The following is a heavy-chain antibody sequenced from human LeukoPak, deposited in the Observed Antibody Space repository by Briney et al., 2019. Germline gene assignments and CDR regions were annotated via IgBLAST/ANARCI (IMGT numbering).Heavy chain of an antibody. V-gene: IGHV4-4*07. CDR1: GASISGYY. Sequence: PSETLSLTCTVSGASISGYYWSWIRQSAGKGLEWIGRIYNRDNTNYDPSLKSRVTMSLATSKNQFSLNLNSMPAADTAVYYCASGPRGAASYSVDYWGQGTLVTVSS. J-gene: IGHJ4*02. CDR2: IYNRDNT. D-gene: IGHD2-21*02. CDR3: ASGPRGAASYSVDY.